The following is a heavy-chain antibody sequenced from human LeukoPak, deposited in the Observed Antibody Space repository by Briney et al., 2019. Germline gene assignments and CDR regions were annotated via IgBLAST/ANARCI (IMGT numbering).Heavy chain of an antibody. V-gene: IGHV1-18*04. J-gene: IGHJ4*02. D-gene: IGHD2-2*01. CDR2: ISAYNGNT. Sequence: ASVKVSCKASGYTFTSYGISWVRQAPGQGLEWMGWISAYNGNTNYAQKLQGRGTMTTDTSTSTAYMELRSLRSDDTAVYYCARDGCSSTSCYPPGFDYWGQGTLVTVSS. CDR3: ARDGCSSTSCYPPGFDY. CDR1: GYTFTSYG.